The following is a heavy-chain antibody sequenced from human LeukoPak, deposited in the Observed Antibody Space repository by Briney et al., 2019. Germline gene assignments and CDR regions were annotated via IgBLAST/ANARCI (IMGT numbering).Heavy chain of an antibody. Sequence: GGSLRLSCAASGFTFSSYSMNWVRQATGKGLEWVSSISSSSSYIYYADSVKGRFTISRDNAKNSLYLQMNSLRAEDTAVYHCAMDWKLGHDYWGRGPLVTVSS. V-gene: IGHV3-21*01. CDR3: AMDWKLGHDY. J-gene: IGHJ4*02. CDR1: GFTFSSYS. D-gene: IGHD1-1*01. CDR2: ISSSSSYI.